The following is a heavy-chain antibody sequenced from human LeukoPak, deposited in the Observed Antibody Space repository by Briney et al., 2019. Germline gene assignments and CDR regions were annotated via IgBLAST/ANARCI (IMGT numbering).Heavy chain of an antibody. V-gene: IGHV3-33*01. CDR3: ARGRGTQQLPTLW. CDR1: GFTFSTYG. D-gene: IGHD6-13*01. Sequence: GRSLRLSCAASGFTFSTYGMHWVRQAPGKGLEWVAVIWYDGSIKYYADSVKGRFTISRDNSKNTLSLQMNSLRAEDTAVYYCARGRGTQQLPTLWWGQGTLVTVSS. CDR2: IWYDGSIK. J-gene: IGHJ1*01.